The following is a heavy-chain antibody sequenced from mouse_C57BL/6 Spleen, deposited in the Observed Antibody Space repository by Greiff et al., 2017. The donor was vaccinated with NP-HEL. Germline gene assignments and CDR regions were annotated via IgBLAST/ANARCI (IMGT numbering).Heavy chain of an antibody. D-gene: IGHD4-1*01. V-gene: IGHV7-3*01. CDR2: IRNKANGYTT. J-gene: IGHJ3*01. CDR1: GFTFTDYY. Sequence: EVKVVESGGGLVQPGGSLSLSCAASGFTFTDYYMSWVRQPPGKALEWLGFIRNKANGYTTEYSASVKGRFTISRDNSQSILYLQMNALRAEDSATYYCARSALGSFAYWGQGTLVTVSA. CDR3: ARSALGSFAY.